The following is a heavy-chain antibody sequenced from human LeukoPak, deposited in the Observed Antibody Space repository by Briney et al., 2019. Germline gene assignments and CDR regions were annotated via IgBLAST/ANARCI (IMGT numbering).Heavy chain of an antibody. J-gene: IGHJ5*02. CDR3: ARDTAVAGYNWFDP. CDR1: GGSISGYY. D-gene: IGHD6-19*01. CDR2: IYTSGST. Sequence: SDTLSLTCTVSGGSISGYYWSWIRQPAGKGLEWIGRIYTSGSTNYNPSLKSRVTISVDTSKNQFSLKLSSVTAADTAVYYCARDTAVAGYNWFDPWGQGTLVTVSS. V-gene: IGHV4-4*07.